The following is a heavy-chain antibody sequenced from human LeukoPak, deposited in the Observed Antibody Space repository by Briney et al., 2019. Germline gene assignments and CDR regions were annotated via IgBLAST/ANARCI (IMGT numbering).Heavy chain of an antibody. CDR3: ARATLDN. CDR2: IYSGGST. V-gene: IGHV3-53*01. J-gene: IGHJ4*02. CDR1: GFIFSSNY. Sequence: GGSLRLSCAASGFIFSSNYISWVRQAPGKGLEWVSVIYSGGSTKYADSVKARFTISRDNSKNKVYLQMNSLRAEDTAVYYCARATLDNWGQGTLVTVSS.